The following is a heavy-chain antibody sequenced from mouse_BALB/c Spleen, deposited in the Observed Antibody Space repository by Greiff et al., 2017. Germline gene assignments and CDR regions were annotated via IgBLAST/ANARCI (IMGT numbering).Heavy chain of an antibody. CDR1: GFTFSNYW. CDR2: IRLKSNNYAT. Sequence: EVKVVESGGGLVQPGGSMKLSCVASGFTFSNYWMNWVRQSPEKGLEWVAEIRLKSNNYATHYAESVKGRFTISRDDSKSSVYLQMNNLRAEDTGIYYCTRALLRLRAMDYWGQGTSVTVSS. D-gene: IGHD1-2*01. V-gene: IGHV6-6*02. CDR3: TRALLRLRAMDY. J-gene: IGHJ4*01.